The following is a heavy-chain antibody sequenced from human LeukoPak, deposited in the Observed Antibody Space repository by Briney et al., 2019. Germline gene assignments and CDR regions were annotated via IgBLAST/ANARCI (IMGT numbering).Heavy chain of an antibody. CDR1: GGSISSYY. Sequence: ASETLSLTCTVSGGSISSYYWSWIRQPPGKGVEWVGYIYYSGSTNYNPSLKSRVTISVDTSKNQFSLKLSSVTAADTAVYYCAGGLGYCSGGSCAYFDYWGQGTLVTVSS. V-gene: IGHV4-59*01. D-gene: IGHD2-15*01. J-gene: IGHJ4*02. CDR3: AGGLGYCSGGSCAYFDY. CDR2: IYYSGST.